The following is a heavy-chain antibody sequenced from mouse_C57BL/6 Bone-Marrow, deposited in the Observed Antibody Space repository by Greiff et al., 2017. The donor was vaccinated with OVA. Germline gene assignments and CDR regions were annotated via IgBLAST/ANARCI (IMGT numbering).Heavy chain of an antibody. CDR3: ARDYSNYVAWFAY. CDR1: GYTFTSYG. CDR2: IYPRSGNT. Sequence: VKLMESGAELARPGASVKLSCKASGYTFTSYGISWVKQRTGQGLEWIGEIYPRSGNTYYNEKFKGKATLTADKSSSTAYMELRSLTSEDSAVYFCARDYSNYVAWFAYWGQGTLVTVSA. D-gene: IGHD2-5*01. J-gene: IGHJ3*01. V-gene: IGHV1-81*01.